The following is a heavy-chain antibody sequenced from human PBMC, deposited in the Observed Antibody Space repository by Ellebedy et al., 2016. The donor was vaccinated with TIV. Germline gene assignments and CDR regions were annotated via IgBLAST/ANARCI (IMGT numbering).Heavy chain of an antibody. D-gene: IGHD3-22*01. CDR3: ARDTSFYYDSSGHNFDY. J-gene: IGHJ4*02. CDR2: ITPIFGTA. Sequence: AASVKVSCKASGGTFSNYAFSWVRQAPGQGLEWMGGITPIFGTANYAQKFQGRVPITADESTSTAYMELSSLRSEDTAVYYCARDTSFYYDSSGHNFDYWGQGTLVTVSS. V-gene: IGHV1-69*13. CDR1: GGTFSNYA.